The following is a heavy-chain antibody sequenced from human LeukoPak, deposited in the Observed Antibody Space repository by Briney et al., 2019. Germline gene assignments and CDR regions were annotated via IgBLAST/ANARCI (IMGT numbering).Heavy chain of an antibody. Sequence: SETLSLTCTVSGGSISTYYWSWIRQPPGQGLEWIGYIHYSGSTNYNPSLKSRVTISVDTSKNQFPLNLKSVTAADTAVYYCARGSDYYGSGIKYNWFDPWGQGTLVTVSS. CDR3: ARGSDYYGSGIKYNWFDP. CDR1: GGSISTYY. CDR2: IHYSGST. J-gene: IGHJ5*02. D-gene: IGHD3-10*01. V-gene: IGHV4-59*01.